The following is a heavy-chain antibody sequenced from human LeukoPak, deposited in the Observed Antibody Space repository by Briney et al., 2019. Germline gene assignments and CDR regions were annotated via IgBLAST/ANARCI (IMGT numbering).Heavy chain of an antibody. CDR2: IKEDGSQK. D-gene: IGHD3-10*02. V-gene: IGHV3-7*03. CDR3: ARGVTKFSWFDP. J-gene: IGHJ5*02. Sequence: GGSLRLSCAASGFTFSGSWMTWVRQAPGKGLEWVANIKEDGSQKYYVDSVKGRFTISRDNAQSSLYLQMNSLRVEDTAVYYCARGVTKFSWFDPWGQGTLVTVSS. CDR1: GFTFSGSW.